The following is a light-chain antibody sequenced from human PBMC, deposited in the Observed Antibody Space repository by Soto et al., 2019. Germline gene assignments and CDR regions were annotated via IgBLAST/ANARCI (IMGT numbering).Light chain of an antibody. CDR1: QGISSY. CDR3: KQINSYPPGVT. J-gene: IGKJ4*01. V-gene: IGKV1-9*01. CDR2: AAS. Sequence: DIQLTQSPSFLSASVGDRVTITCRASQGISSYLAWYQQKPRKAPKLLIYAASTLQSGVPSRFSGSRHGTKFTLTISSLQTEDFATYYSKQINSYPPGVTFGGGTKVEIK.